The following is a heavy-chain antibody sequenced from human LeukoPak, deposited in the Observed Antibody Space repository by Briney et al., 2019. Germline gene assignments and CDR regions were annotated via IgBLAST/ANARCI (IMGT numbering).Heavy chain of an antibody. CDR1: GFTFDDYA. CDR2: ISWNSGSI. D-gene: IGHD3-3*01. CDR3: AKGLFSFWSGYYTPFDY. V-gene: IGHV3-9*01. Sequence: GRSLRLSCAASGFTFDDYAMHWVRQAPGKGLEWVSGISWNSGSIGYADSVKGRFTISRDNAKNSLYLQMSSLRAEDTALYYCAKGLFSFWSGYYTPFDYWGQGTLVTVSS. J-gene: IGHJ4*02.